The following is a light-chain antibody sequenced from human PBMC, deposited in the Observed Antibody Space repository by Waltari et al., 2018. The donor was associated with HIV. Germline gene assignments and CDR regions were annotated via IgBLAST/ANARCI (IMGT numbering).Light chain of an antibody. Sequence: VLTQSPGTLSLSPGEEATLSCRSSQSVSSSYLAWYQQRPGQPPRLLIYAASNRATGISHRSGGSGSGTDFTLTISRLEPEDFAVYYCQQYGGSLITFGKGTRLDMK. CDR1: QSVSSSY. V-gene: IGKV3-20*01. CDR3: QQYGGSLIT. CDR2: AAS. J-gene: IGKJ5*01.